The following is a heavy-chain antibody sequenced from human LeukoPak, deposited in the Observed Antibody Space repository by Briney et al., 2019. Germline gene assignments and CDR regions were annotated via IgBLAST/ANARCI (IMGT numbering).Heavy chain of an antibody. CDR2: IYSDGSTT. CDR1: GFTFSSYW. V-gene: IGHV3-74*01. CDR3: ARDGSLPDY. J-gene: IGHJ4*02. Sequence: PGGSLRLSCAASGFTFSSYWMHSVRQARGKGVVGVSRIYSDGSTTSYADSVRGRFTISRDNAKHTMYLQMNSLSAEDTAAYYCARDGSLPDYWGQGTLVTVSS.